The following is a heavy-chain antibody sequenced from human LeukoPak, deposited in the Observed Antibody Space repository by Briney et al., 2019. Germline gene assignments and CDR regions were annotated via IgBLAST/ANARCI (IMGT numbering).Heavy chain of an antibody. CDR2: VKQDGSDK. Sequence: PGGSLRLSCAASGFTFSSYEMNWVRQAPGKGLEWVAHVKQDGSDKYYVDSVKGRFTISRDNAKNSLYLQMNSLRAEDTAVYYCARVVTGTRPFDYWGQGTLVTVSS. V-gene: IGHV3-7*03. D-gene: IGHD1-7*01. CDR3: ARVVTGTRPFDY. J-gene: IGHJ4*02. CDR1: GFTFSSYE.